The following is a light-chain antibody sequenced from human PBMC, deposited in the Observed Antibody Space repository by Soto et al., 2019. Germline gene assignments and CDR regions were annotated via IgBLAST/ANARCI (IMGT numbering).Light chain of an antibody. V-gene: IGKV1-5*01. Sequence: DIQMTQSPSTLSASVGDRVTITCRASQSISSRLAWYQQKPGKAPKILIYDASKLESGVPSRFSASGSGTEFTLTISSLQPDDFATYYCQQYNSYSLTFGGGTKVEIK. CDR1: QSISSR. J-gene: IGKJ4*01. CDR3: QQYNSYSLT. CDR2: DAS.